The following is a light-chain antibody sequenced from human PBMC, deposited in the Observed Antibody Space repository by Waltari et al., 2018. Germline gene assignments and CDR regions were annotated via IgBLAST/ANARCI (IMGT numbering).Light chain of an antibody. V-gene: IGKV1-39*01. J-gene: IGKJ1*01. CDR1: QSLLYRPNN. Sequence: IVMTQSPDSLAVSLGERATITCKSSQSLLYRPNNKNGLAWYQQKPGKAPPLLIYTASSLQSGVPSRFSGSGSVTDFTLTISSLQPEDFATYYCQQSSSTPPWTFGQGTKVEIK. CDR3: QQSSSTPPWT. CDR2: TAS.